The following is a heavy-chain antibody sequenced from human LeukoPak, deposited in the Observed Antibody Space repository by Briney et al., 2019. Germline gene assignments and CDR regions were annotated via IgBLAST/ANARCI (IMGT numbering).Heavy chain of an antibody. CDR2: IRYDGSNK. Sequence: PGGSLRLSCAASGFTFSSYGMHWVRQAPGKGLEWVAFIRYDGSNKYYADSVKGRFTISRDNSKNTLYLQMNSLRAEDTAVYYCAKGEYYYDSSDFDYWGQGTLVTVSS. J-gene: IGHJ4*02. CDR1: GFTFSSYG. D-gene: IGHD3-22*01. V-gene: IGHV3-30*02. CDR3: AKGEYYYDSSDFDY.